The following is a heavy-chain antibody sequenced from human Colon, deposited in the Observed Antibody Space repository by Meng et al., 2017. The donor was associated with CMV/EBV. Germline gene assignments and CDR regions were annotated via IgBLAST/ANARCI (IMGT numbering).Heavy chain of an antibody. CDR1: GFTFSSYS. Sequence: GESLKISCAASGFTFSSYSMNWVRQAPGKGLEWVSSISSSSSYIYYADSVKGRFTISRDNAKNSLYLQMNSLRAEDTAVYYCARDLVPPTIFNYYFGMDVWGQGTTVTVSS. V-gene: IGHV3-21*01. D-gene: IGHD2-2*02. CDR3: ARDLVPPTIFNYYFGMDV. CDR2: ISSSSSYI. J-gene: IGHJ6*02.